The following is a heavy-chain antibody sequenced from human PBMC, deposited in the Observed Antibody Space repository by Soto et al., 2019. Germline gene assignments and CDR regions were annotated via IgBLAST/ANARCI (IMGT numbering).Heavy chain of an antibody. J-gene: IGHJ4*02. V-gene: IGHV3-30*04. D-gene: IGHD3-22*01. CDR3: ARGPLYDTSGYYYDY. CDR2: ISYDPTYK. Sequence: GGSLRLSCAASGFTFSTYPMHWVRQAPGKGLEWVTFISYDPTYKYYADSVKGRFTISRDNSKNALYLQMNSLRGDDTAVYYCARGPLYDTSGYYYDYWGQGTLVTVSS. CDR1: GFTFSTYP.